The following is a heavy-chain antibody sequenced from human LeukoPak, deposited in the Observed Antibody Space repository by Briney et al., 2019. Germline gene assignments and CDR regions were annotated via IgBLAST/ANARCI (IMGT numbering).Heavy chain of an antibody. CDR2: ISGSGGDT. CDR3: AKSGRSYGDYYYFDY. V-gene: IGHV3-23*01. D-gene: IGHD4-17*01. J-gene: IGHJ4*02. CDR1: GFTFSSYS. Sequence: GGSLRLSCAASGFTFSSYSMNWVRQALGKGLEWVSSISGSGGDTNYADSVKGRFTISRDNSKNTLYLQMNSLRAGDTALYYCAKSGRSYGDYYYFDYWGQGNLVTVSS.